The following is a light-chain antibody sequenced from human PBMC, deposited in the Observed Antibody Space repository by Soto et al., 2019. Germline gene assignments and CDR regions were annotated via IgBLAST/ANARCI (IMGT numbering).Light chain of an antibody. V-gene: IGKV3-20*01. J-gene: IGKJ2*01. CDR1: QSVSSSY. CDR3: QQYGSSPRT. Sequence: EIVLTQSPGTLSLSPGERATLSCRASQSVSSSYLAWYQQKPGQAPRLHIYGASGRATGIPDRFSGSGSGTEFTLPSSRLEPEDFEVYYCQQYGSSPRTFGQGTKLEIK. CDR2: GAS.